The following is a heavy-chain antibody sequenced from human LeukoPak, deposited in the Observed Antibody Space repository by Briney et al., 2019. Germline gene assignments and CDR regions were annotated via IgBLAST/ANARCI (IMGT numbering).Heavy chain of an antibody. D-gene: IGHD1-26*01. Sequence: GRSLRLSCAASGFTFSSYGMQWVRQAPGKGLEWVAVIWYDGSNKYYADSVKGRFTISRDNSKNTLYLQMNSLRAEDTAVYYCARLTYSGSARGAFDIWGQGTMVTVSS. V-gene: IGHV3-33*01. CDR3: ARLTYSGSARGAFDI. J-gene: IGHJ3*02. CDR1: GFTFSSYG. CDR2: IWYDGSNK.